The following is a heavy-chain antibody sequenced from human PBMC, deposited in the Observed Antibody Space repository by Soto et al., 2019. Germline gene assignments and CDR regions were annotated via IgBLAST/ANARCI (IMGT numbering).Heavy chain of an antibody. V-gene: IGHV4-34*01. CDR1: GGSFSGYY. Sequence: SETLSLTCAVYGGSFSGYYWSWIRQPPGKGLEWIGEINPRGTPTYTPPLKSRVTISVDTSKNQFSLKLSSVTAADTAVYYCARVLLWYTHWFDSWGQGTLVTVPS. CDR2: INPRGTP. J-gene: IGHJ5*01. CDR3: ARVLLWYTHWFDS. D-gene: IGHD1-1*01.